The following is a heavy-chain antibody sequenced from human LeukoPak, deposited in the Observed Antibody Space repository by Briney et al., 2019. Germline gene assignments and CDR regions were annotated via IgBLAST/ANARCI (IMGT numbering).Heavy chain of an antibody. CDR3: ARGELLRTQGGNDY. D-gene: IGHD1-26*01. J-gene: IGHJ4*02. V-gene: IGHV3-21*01. Sequence: PGGSLRLSCAASGFTFSSYSMNWVRQAPGKGLEWVSSISSSSSSYIYYADSVKGRFTISRDNAKNSLYLQMNSLRAEDTAVYYCARGELLRTQGGNDYWGQGTLVTVSS. CDR1: GFTFSSYS. CDR2: ISSSSSSYI.